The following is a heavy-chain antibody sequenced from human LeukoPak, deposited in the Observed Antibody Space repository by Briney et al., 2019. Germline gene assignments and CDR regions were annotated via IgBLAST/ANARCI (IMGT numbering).Heavy chain of an antibody. CDR2: ISYDGSNK. J-gene: IGHJ4*02. CDR3: ARDPLGYCSGGSCAGGYYFDY. CDR1: GFTFSSYA. Sequence: GGSLRLSCAASGFTFSSYAMHWVRQAPGKGLEWVAGISYDGSNKYYADSVKGRFTISRDNSKNTLYLQMNSLRAEDTAVYYCARDPLGYCSGGSCAGGYYFDYWGQGTLVTVSS. D-gene: IGHD2-15*01. V-gene: IGHV3-30*04.